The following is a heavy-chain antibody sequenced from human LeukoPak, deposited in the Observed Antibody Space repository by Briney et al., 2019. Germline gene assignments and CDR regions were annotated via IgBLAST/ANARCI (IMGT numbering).Heavy chain of an antibody. CDR2: VYDSWNN. J-gene: IGHJ4*02. V-gene: IGHV4-30-4*01. CDR3: ASYFVGNGGRGY. CDR1: GDSINSGNSH. D-gene: IGHD3-10*02. Sequence: SETLSLTCTVSGDSINSGNSHWPWIRQPPGTGLEWLGSVYDSWNNYYNPSLESRITMSVDTSKNQYSLELSSVIAADTAVYYCASYFVGNGGRGYGGQGALVTVSS.